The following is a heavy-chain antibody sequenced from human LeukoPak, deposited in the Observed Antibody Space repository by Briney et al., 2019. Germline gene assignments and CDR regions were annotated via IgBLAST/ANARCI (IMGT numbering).Heavy chain of an antibody. CDR2: IYYSGST. D-gene: IGHD4/OR15-4a*01. CDR3: GRHQTMYYGMDV. J-gene: IGHJ6*02. V-gene: IGHV4-39*01. CDR1: GASISSGGYY. Sequence: SETLSLTCTVSGASISSGGYYWSWIRQHPGKGLEWIGSIYYSGSTYYNPSLKSRVTISVDTSKNQFSLKLGSVTAADTAVYYCGRHQTMYYGMDVWGQGTTVSVSS.